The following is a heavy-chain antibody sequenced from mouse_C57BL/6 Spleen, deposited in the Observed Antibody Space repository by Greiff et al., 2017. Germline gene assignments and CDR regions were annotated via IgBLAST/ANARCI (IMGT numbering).Heavy chain of an antibody. V-gene: IGHV1-69*01. D-gene: IGHD1-1*01. CDR3: AWNYYGSSYAMDY. CDR1: GYTFTSYW. Sequence: QVQLQQPGAELVMPGASVKLSCKASGYTFTSYWMPWVKQRPGQGLVWIGEYDPSDSYTNYNQTFKGKSPLTVDKSSSTAYMQLSSLTSADSAVDYCAWNYYGSSYAMDYWGQGTSVTVSS. J-gene: IGHJ4*01. CDR2: YDPSDSYT.